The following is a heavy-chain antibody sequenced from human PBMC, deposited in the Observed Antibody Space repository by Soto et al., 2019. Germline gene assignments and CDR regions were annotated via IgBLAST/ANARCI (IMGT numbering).Heavy chain of an antibody. CDR2: ISVSGDNI. V-gene: IGHV3-21*01. Sequence: VGSLRLSCLASGFSFNSFNMNWIRRAPGRGLEWVASISVSGDNIYYGDSMQGRFTISRDNSKRSVFLDLNSLRVEDTAVYYCARDLGLLKSMFDYWGQGTLVTVSS. J-gene: IGHJ4*02. CDR3: ARDLGLLKSMFDY. D-gene: IGHD2-8*01. CDR1: GFSFNSFN.